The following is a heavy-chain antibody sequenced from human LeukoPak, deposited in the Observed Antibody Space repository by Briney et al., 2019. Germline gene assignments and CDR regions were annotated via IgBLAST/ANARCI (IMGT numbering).Heavy chain of an antibody. CDR1: GGSISSYY. CDR2: IYSSGST. D-gene: IGHD5-18*01. V-gene: IGHV4-4*09. Sequence: SETLSLTCSVSGGSISSYYWSWIRQSPGKGLEWIGYIYSSGSTNYNPSLKSRVSISVDTSKNLFSLKLTSVTAADTAVYYCARRGLKPYTYGYYFDYWGQGTLVTVSS. CDR3: ARRGLKPYTYGYYFDY. J-gene: IGHJ4*02.